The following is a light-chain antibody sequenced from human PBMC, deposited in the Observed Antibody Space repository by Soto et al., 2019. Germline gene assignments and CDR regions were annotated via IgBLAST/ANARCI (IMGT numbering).Light chain of an antibody. CDR3: QQYGSSPGYS. J-gene: IGKJ2*03. CDR1: QSVTSTY. Sequence: EIVLTQSPGTLSLSPGERATLSCRASQSVTSTYLTCYQQKPGQAPRLLIHGTSNRATGIPDRFSGSGSGTDFTLTISRLEPEDFAVYYCQQYGSSPGYSFGQGTKLEIK. V-gene: IGKV3-20*01. CDR2: GTS.